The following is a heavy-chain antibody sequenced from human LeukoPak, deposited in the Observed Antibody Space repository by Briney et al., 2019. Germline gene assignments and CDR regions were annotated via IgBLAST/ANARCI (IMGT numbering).Heavy chain of an antibody. D-gene: IGHD3-22*01. V-gene: IGHV4-4*07. CDR1: GGSISSYY. Sequence: SETLSLTCTISGGSISSYYWSWIRQPAGKGLEWIGRMSTSGSTNYNPSLTSRVTMSVDKSKNQFSLNLNPVTAADTAVYFCARVNSSGSFHDYWGQGARVTVSS. CDR3: ARVNSSGSFHDY. J-gene: IGHJ4*02. CDR2: MSTSGST.